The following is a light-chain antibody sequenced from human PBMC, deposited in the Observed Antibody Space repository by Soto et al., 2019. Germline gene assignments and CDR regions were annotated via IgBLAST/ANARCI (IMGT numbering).Light chain of an antibody. CDR2: SSS. CDR3: QQYGNSPPYT. V-gene: IGKV3-20*01. CDR1: QSVSNNY. Sequence: EFVLTQSPGTLSLSPGERATLSCRASQSVSNNYLAWYQQKPGQAPRLLIFSSSDRATGIPDRFSGSGSGTDFTLTISRLEPEDFAVYYCQQYGNSPPYTFGQGTKLEIK. J-gene: IGKJ2*01.